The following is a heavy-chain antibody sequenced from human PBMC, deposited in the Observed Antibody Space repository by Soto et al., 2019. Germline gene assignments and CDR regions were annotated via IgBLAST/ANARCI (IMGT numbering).Heavy chain of an antibody. V-gene: IGHV1-69*01. CDR2: IIPIFGTA. J-gene: IGHJ6*02. CDR1: GGTFSSYA. CDR3: ASVTYYGSGARNYYGMDV. Sequence: QVQLVQSGAEVKKPGSSVKVSCKASGGTFSSYAISWVRQAPGQGLEWMGGIIPIFGTANYAQKFQGRVTITADESTSTAYMVLSSLRSEDTAVYYCASVTYYGSGARNYYGMDVWGQGTTVTVSS. D-gene: IGHD3-10*01.